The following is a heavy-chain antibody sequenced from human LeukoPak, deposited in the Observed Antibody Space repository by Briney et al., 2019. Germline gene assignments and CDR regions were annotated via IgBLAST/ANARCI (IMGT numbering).Heavy chain of an antibody. D-gene: IGHD6-19*01. CDR2: ISSSSSYI. V-gene: IGHV3-21*01. J-gene: IGHJ3*02. CDR3: ASLRIAVAAPDAFDI. CDR1: GSTFSSYS. Sequence: GGSLRLSCAASGSTFSSYSMNWVRQAPGKGLEWASSISSSSSYIYYADSVKGRFTISRDNAKNSLYLQMNSLRAEDTAVYYCASLRIAVAAPDAFDIWGQGTMVTVSS.